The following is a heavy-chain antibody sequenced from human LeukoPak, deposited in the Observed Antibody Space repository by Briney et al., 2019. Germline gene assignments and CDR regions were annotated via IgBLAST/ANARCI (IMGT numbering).Heavy chain of an antibody. Sequence: SVKVSCKASGGTFSSYAISWVRQAPGQGLEWMGRIIPIFGTANYAQKLQGRVTITADESTSTAYMELSSLRSEDTAVYYCARELERRYYYYGMDVWGQGTTVTVSS. CDR3: ARELERRYYYYGMDV. CDR2: IIPIFGTA. CDR1: GGTFSSYA. D-gene: IGHD1-1*01. V-gene: IGHV1-69*13. J-gene: IGHJ6*02.